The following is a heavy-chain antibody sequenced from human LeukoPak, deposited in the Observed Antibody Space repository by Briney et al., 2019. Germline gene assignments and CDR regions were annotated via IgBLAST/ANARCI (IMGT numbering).Heavy chain of an antibody. CDR1: GFTVSNNR. CDR3: AREDVTGTEQGY. Sequence: GGSLRLSCAASGFTVSNNRLSWVRQAPGKGLEWVANIKQDGSEKYYVDSVKGRFTISRDNAKNSLYLQMNSLRAEDTAVYYCAREDVTGTEQGYWGQGTLVTVSS. J-gene: IGHJ4*02. D-gene: IGHD1-1*01. V-gene: IGHV3-7*01. CDR2: IKQDGSEK.